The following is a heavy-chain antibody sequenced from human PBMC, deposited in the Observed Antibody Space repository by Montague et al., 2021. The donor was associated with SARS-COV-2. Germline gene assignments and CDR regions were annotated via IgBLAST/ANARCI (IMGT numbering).Heavy chain of an antibody. CDR3: ARAAGVLLIDFFFGPGH. J-gene: IGHJ4*02. D-gene: IGHD3-9*01. V-gene: IGHV3-30*03. CDR1: GFIFNNHG. Sequence: SLSLSCAASGFIFNNHGMHWVRQAAGKGLEWVALISYKGSKKSYADSVKGRFTVSRDNSKNTLYLQMDSLRTEDTAIYFCARAAGVLLIDFFFGPGHWGQGTLVTVS. CDR2: ISYKGSKK.